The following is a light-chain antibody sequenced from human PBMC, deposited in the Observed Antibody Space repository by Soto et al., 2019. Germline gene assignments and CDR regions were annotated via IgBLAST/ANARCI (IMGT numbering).Light chain of an antibody. CDR3: QQYKSYSRT. V-gene: IGKV1-5*03. CDR1: QSISSW. Sequence: DIQMTQSPSTLSASVGDRVTITCRASQSISSWLAWYQQKPGKAPKLLIYKASSLESGAPSRFSGSGSGTEFTLTISSLQPDDFATYYCQQYKSYSRTFGQGTKV. J-gene: IGKJ1*01. CDR2: KAS.